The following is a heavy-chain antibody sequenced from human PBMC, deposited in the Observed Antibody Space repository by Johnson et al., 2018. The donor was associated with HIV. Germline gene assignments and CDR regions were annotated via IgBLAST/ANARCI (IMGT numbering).Heavy chain of an antibody. J-gene: IGHJ3*02. Sequence: QEQLVESGGGVVQPGGSLRLSCAASGFSFSYYDMHWVRQAPGKGPEWVAVISYDRSNKYYAESVKGRFTISRDNAKNSLYLQMNSLRAEDTAVYYCAQLAGSYSAPFPLSVKKARGDAFDNWGQGKMVT. CDR3: AQLAGSYSAPFPLSVKKARGDAFDN. CDR2: ISYDRSNK. D-gene: IGHD1-26*01. CDR1: GFSFSYYD. V-gene: IGHV3-30*19.